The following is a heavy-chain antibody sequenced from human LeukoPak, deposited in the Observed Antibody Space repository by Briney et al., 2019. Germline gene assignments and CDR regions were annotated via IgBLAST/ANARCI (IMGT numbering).Heavy chain of an antibody. J-gene: IGHJ4*02. CDR3: ARVGGEGSGWYWGIVSGYYFDY. CDR2: IKQDGSEK. Sequence: GGSLRLSCAASGFTFSSYWMSWVRQAPGKGLEWVANIKQDGSEKYYVDSVKGRFTISRDNAKNSLYLQMNSLRAEDTAVYYCARVGGEGSGWYWGIVSGYYFDYWGQGTLVTVSS. V-gene: IGHV3-7*01. D-gene: IGHD6-19*01. CDR1: GFTFSSYW.